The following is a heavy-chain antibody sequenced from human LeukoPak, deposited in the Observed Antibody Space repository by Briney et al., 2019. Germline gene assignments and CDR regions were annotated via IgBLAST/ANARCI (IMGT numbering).Heavy chain of an antibody. Sequence: GGSLRLSCAASGFTFSSYAMSWVRQAPGKGLEWVSAISGSGGSTYYADSVKGRFTISRDNSKNTLYLQMNSLRAEDTAVYYCARDPRLPYDSSGSSFDYWGQGTLVTVSS. J-gene: IGHJ4*02. CDR3: ARDPRLPYDSSGSSFDY. V-gene: IGHV3-23*01. CDR2: ISGSGGST. D-gene: IGHD3-22*01. CDR1: GFTFSSYA.